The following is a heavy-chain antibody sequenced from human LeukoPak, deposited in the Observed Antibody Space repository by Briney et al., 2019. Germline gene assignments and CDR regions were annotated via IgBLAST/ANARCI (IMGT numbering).Heavy chain of an antibody. V-gene: IGHV3-48*04. J-gene: IGHJ5*02. D-gene: IGHD6-13*01. CDR2: ISATGGTI. Sequence: GGSLRLSCAASGCTFSIYAISWVRQAPGKGLEWVSYISATGGTIYYADSVKGRFTISRDNAKNSLYLQMNSLRAEDTAVYYCARVYRQQLAWATPWFDPWGQRTLVTVSS. CDR1: GCTFSIYA. CDR3: ARVYRQQLAWATPWFDP.